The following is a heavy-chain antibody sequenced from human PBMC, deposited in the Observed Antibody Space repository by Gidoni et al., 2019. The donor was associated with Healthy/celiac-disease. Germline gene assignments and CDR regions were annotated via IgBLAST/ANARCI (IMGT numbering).Heavy chain of an antibody. J-gene: IGHJ1*01. D-gene: IGHD2-15*01. CDR2: INHSGST. CDR1: GGSFSGSY. Sequence: QVQLQQWGAGLLKPSETLSLTCAVYGGSFSGSYWSWIRQPPGKGLEWIGEINHSGSTNYNPSLKSRVTISVDTSKNQFSLKLSSVTAADTAVYYCARGVCSGGSCYEDWGQGTLVTVSS. CDR3: ARGVCSGGSCYED. V-gene: IGHV4-34*01.